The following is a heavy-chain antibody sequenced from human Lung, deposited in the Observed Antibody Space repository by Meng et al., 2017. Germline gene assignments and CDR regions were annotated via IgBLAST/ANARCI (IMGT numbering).Heavy chain of an antibody. CDR2: INHSGST. J-gene: IGHJ4*02. CDR3: ARGPTTMAHDFDY. D-gene: IGHD4-11*01. V-gene: IGHV4-34*01. CDR1: GGSFSDYS. Sequence: VQLTQWDAGLLKPSETLSLPCVVSGGSFSDYSWSWIRQPPGKGLEWIGEINHSGSTNYNPSLESRATISVDTSQNNLSLKLSSVTAADSAVYYCARGPTTMAHDFDYWGQGTLVTVSS.